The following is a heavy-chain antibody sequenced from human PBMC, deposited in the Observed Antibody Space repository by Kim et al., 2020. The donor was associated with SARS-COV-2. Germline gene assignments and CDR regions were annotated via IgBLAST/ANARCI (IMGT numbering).Heavy chain of an antibody. J-gene: IGHJ5*02. Sequence: NPSLKRRVTISQDTPKNQFSRKLSSVTAAEPAVYYCARAGSSSWYNWFDPWGQGTLVTVSS. V-gene: IGHV4-34*01. CDR3: ARAGSSSWYNWFDP. D-gene: IGHD6-13*01.